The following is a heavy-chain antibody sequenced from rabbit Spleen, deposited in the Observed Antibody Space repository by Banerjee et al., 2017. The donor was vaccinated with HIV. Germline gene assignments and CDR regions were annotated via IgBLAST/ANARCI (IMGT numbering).Heavy chain of an antibody. V-gene: IGHV1S45*01. CDR1: GFTIDNKYY. Sequence: QEQLEESGGGLVQPEGSLALTCKASGFTIDNKYYGCWVRQAPGKGLEWIGCIYAGNGKTYYASWAKGRVTISKTSSTTVTLQMTSLTAADTATYFCARDSGSSFSSYGMDLWGPGTLVTVS. CDR2: IYAGNGKT. J-gene: IGHJ6*01. D-gene: IGHD8-1*01. CDR3: ARDSGSSFSSYGMDL.